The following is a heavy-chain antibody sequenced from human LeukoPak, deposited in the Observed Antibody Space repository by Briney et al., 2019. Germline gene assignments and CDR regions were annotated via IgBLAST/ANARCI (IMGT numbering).Heavy chain of an antibody. CDR2: IYTSGST. CDR3: ARATPQYCSSTSCYRDYYYYYMDV. J-gene: IGHJ6*03. V-gene: IGHV4-4*07. D-gene: IGHD2-2*01. Sequence: PSETLSLTCTVSGGSISSYYWSWIRQPAGKGLEWIGRIYTSGSTNYNPSLKSRVTISVDTSKNQFSLKLSSVTAADTAVYYCARATPQYCSSTSCYRDYYYYYMDVWGKGTTVTISS. CDR1: GGSISSYY.